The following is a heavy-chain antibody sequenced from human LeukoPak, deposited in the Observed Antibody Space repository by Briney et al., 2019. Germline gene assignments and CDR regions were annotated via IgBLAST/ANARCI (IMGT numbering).Heavy chain of an antibody. V-gene: IGHV1-69*13. J-gene: IGHJ6*02. CDR1: GGTFISYA. Sequence: SVKVSCKGSGGTFISYAISWVRQAPGQGLEWMGGIIPIFGTANYAQKFQGRVTITADESTSTDYMELSSLRSEDTAVYYCARVPIAAMPPRVYYYYVMDVWGQGTTVTVSS. D-gene: IGHD6-13*01. CDR2: IIPIFGTA. CDR3: ARVPIAAMPPRVYYYYVMDV.